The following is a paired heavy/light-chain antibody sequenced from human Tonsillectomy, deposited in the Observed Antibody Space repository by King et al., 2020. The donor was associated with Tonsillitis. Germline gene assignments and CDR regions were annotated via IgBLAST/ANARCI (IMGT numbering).Light chain of an antibody. J-gene: IGLJ2*01. Sequence: QSVLTQPPSVSGAPGQRVTISCTGSSSNIGAGYDVHWYQQLLGTAPKLLIYDNTNRPSGVPDRFSGSKSGTSASLAITGLQAEDEADYYCQSYDSSLSGSLFGGGTKLTVL. V-gene: IGLV1-40*01. CDR1: SSNIGAGYD. CDR3: QSYDSSLSGSL. CDR2: DNT.
Heavy chain of an antibody. J-gene: IGHJ4*02. CDR1: GGTFSSYT. V-gene: IGHV1-69*06. CDR3: ARVEDYYYDGSGFFDY. D-gene: IGHD3-22*01. Sequence: QVQLVQSGAEVKKPGSSVKVSCKASGGTFSSYTISWVRQAPGQGLEWMGGIIPIFGTANYAQKFQGRVTITADKSTSTAYMELSSLRSEDTAVYYCARVEDYYYDGSGFFDYWGQGTLVTVSS. CDR2: IIPIFGTA.